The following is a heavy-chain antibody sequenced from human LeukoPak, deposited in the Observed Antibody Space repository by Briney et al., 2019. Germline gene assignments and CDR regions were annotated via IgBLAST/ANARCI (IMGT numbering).Heavy chain of an antibody. V-gene: IGHV3-33*01. J-gene: IGHJ6*03. D-gene: IGHD2-15*01. CDR2: IWDDGSNK. Sequence: GRSLRLSCAASGFVFSSFGMHWVRQAPGKGLEWVAAIWDDGSNKYYAHSVKGRFTISRDNSKNTLYLQMNSLRAEDTAVYYCASTPFYCSGSSCPYYMDVWGKGTTVTVSS. CDR1: GFVFSSFG. CDR3: ASTPFYCSGSSCPYYMDV.